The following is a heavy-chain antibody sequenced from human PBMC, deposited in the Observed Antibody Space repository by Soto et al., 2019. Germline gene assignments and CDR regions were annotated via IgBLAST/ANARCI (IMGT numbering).Heavy chain of an antibody. CDR1: GGSISSYY. V-gene: IGHV4-59*08. Sequence: QVQLQESGPGLVKPSETLSLTCTVSGGSISSYYWSWIRQPPGKGLEWIGYIYYSGSTNYNPSLKSRVTISVDTSKNQFSLKLSSVTAADTAVYYCVRHHPGYSSSWYPNYWYFDLWGRGTLVTVSS. CDR3: VRHHPGYSSSWYPNYWYFDL. J-gene: IGHJ2*01. CDR2: IYYSGST. D-gene: IGHD6-13*01.